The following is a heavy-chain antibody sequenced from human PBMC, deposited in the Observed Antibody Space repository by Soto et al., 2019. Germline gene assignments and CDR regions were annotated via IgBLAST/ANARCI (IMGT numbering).Heavy chain of an antibody. CDR3: AKCSVGTVRSSGWCNWFDP. D-gene: IGHD6-19*01. V-gene: IGHV3-23*01. Sequence: EVRLLESGGGLAQPGGSLRLSCAASGFTFSSSAMNWVRQAPAKGLEWVSSIRVGGGDTFYADSVRGRFTVSRDISRNTLYLQMNSLRAEDTAIYYCAKCSVGTVRSSGWCNWFDPWGQGTLVTVSS. CDR2: IRVGGGDT. CDR1: GFTFSSSA. J-gene: IGHJ5*02.